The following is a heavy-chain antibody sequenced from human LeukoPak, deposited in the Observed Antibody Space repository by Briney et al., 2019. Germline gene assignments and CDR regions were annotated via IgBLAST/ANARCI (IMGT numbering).Heavy chain of an antibody. CDR1: GFTFSNYA. CDR2: ISSSGVTT. V-gene: IGHV3-23*01. D-gene: IGHD3-22*01. CDR3: AKIAFWGYYDSSGYSAYYFDY. J-gene: IGHJ4*02. Sequence: GGSLRLSCAASGFTFSNYAINWVRPAPGKGLEGISTISSSGVTTYYADSVKGRFTISRDNSKNTLYLQMNSLRAEDTAVYYCAKIAFWGYYDSSGYSAYYFDYWGQGTLVTVSS.